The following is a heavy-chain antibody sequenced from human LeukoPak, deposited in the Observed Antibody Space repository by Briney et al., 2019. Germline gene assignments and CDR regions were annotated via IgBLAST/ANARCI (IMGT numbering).Heavy chain of an antibody. Sequence: ASVKLSCKASGYSFTDDFMNGVRQAPGHGLEWMGWIHPNSGATNYAQKFQGRVTMTRDTSISTAYMELSRLTDDATAVFYYGRKSAAWKTSEFDYWGQGTLVTVSS. CDR2: IHPNSGAT. J-gene: IGHJ4*02. V-gene: IGHV1-2*02. D-gene: IGHD6-25*01. CDR1: GYSFTDDF. CDR3: GRKSAAWKTSEFDY.